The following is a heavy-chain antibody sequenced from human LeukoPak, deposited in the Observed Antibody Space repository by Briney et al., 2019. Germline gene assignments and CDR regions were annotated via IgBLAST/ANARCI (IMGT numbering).Heavy chain of an antibody. CDR3: ARVGSYGCFDY. CDR1: GFTLNSYS. J-gene: IGHJ4*02. V-gene: IGHV3-64*02. D-gene: IGHD3-16*01. Sequence: GGSLRLSCAASGFTLNSYSMHWVRQAPGRGLEFVAAVDFDGGQTFYADSVRARFTISRDISKNTLFLHMGSLRADDMAVYYCARVGSYGCFDYWGQGTLVTVS. CDR2: VDFDGGQT.